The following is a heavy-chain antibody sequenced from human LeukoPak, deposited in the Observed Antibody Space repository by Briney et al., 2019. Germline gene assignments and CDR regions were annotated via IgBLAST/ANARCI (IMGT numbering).Heavy chain of an antibody. D-gene: IGHD4-11*01. Sequence: SVKVSCKASGGTFSSYAISWVRQAPGRGLEWMGGIIPIFGTANYAQKFQGRVTITADESTSTAYMELSSLRSGDTAVYYCARGFYSNYDGPRIDYWGQGTLVTVSS. J-gene: IGHJ4*02. CDR3: ARGFYSNYDGPRIDY. CDR2: IIPIFGTA. CDR1: GGTFSSYA. V-gene: IGHV1-69*13.